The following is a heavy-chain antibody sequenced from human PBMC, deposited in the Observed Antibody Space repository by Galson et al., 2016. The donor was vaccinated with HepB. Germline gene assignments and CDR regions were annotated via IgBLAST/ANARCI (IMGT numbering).Heavy chain of an antibody. CDR3: ARVAQSQVAATLFYFDY. J-gene: IGHJ4*02. Sequence: TLSLTCTVSGGSISSGGYYWNWIRQHPGKGLEWIGYIYYRGNAYYNPSLTSRVTISVDTSKNQFSLKLSSVTAAETAVYYCARVAQSQVAATLFYFDYWGQGTLVTVSS. CDR1: GGSISSGGYY. CDR2: IYYRGNA. D-gene: IGHD2-15*01. V-gene: IGHV4-31*03.